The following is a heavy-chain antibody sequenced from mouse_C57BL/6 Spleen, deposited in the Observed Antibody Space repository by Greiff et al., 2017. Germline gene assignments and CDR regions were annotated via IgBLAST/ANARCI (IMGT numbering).Heavy chain of an antibody. D-gene: IGHD2-3*01. CDR1: GYSFTDYN. CDR3: ARYDGYSWYFDV. V-gene: IGHV1-39*01. J-gene: IGHJ1*03. Sequence: EVKLVESGPELVKPGASVKISCKASGYSFTDYNMNWVKQSNGKSLEWIGVINPNNGTTSYNQKFKGKATLTVDQSSSTAYMQLNSLTSEDSAVYYCARYDGYSWYFDVWGTGTTVTVSS. CDR2: INPNNGTT.